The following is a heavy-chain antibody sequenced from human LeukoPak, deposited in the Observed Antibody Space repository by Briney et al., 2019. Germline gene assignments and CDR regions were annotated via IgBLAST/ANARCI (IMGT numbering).Heavy chain of an antibody. D-gene: IGHD1-14*01. J-gene: IGHJ5*02. CDR2: MNPNSGNT. V-gene: IGHV1-8*03. CDR3: ARGIRRNINYWFDP. CDR1: GGTFSSYA. Sequence: ASVKVSCKASGGTFSSYAISWVRQATGQGLEWMGWMNPNSGNTGYAQKFQGRVTITRNTSINTAYMELSSLRSEDTAVYYCARGIRRNINYWFDPWGQGTLVTVSS.